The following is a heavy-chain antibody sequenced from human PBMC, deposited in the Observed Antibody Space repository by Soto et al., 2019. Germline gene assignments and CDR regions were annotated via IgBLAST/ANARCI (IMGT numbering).Heavy chain of an antibody. D-gene: IGHD3-10*01. CDR1: GFIFKMYW. CDR2: IYNDGTYS. CDR3: TRGPRPISTGTGAY. J-gene: IGHJ4*02. V-gene: IGHV3-74*01. Sequence: GGSLRLSCAAAGFIFKMYWMHWVRQSPGKGLVWISRIYNDGTYSDYADSVRGRFTISRDNVNDTLYLQMNNLRAEDSGLYYCTRGPRPISTGTGAYWGQGTQVTVSS.